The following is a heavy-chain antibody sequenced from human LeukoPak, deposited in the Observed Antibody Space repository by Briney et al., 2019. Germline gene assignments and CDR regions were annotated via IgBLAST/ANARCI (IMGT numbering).Heavy chain of an antibody. CDR2: IKQDGSEK. V-gene: IGHV3-7*01. CDR3: ARVGCSSTSCYLRTFDAFDI. D-gene: IGHD2-2*01. CDR1: GFTVSSNY. J-gene: IGHJ3*02. Sequence: TGGSLRLSCAASGFTVSSNYMSRVRPAPGKGLEWVANIKQDGSEKYYVDSVKGRFTISRGNAKNSLYLQMNSLRAEDTAVYYCARVGCSSTSCYLRTFDAFDIWGQGTMVTVSS.